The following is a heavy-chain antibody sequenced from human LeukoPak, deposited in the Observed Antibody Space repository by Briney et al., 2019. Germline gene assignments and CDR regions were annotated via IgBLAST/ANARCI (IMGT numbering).Heavy chain of an antibody. Sequence: QTGGSLRLSCTASGFSLTNYEMNWVRQTPGKGLEWVSHISSGGNTEYYADSVKGRFTFSRDNAQESLYLQMNSLTAEDAAVYYCARGHYGMGVWSQGTTVTVSS. V-gene: IGHV3-48*03. CDR1: GFSLTNYE. J-gene: IGHJ6*02. CDR3: ARGHYGMGV. CDR2: ISSGGNTE.